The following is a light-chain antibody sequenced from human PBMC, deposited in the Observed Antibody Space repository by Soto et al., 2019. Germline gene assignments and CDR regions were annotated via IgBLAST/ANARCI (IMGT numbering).Light chain of an antibody. Sequence: DIQMTQSPSSLSASVGDRVTITCRASQSISSYLNWYQQKPGKAPKLLIYAASSLQSGVPSRFSGSGSGTDFTLTISSLQPEDFATYYCQHSYSTPTLGGGTKV. CDR3: QHSYSTPT. V-gene: IGKV1-39*01. CDR2: AAS. J-gene: IGKJ4*01. CDR1: QSISSY.